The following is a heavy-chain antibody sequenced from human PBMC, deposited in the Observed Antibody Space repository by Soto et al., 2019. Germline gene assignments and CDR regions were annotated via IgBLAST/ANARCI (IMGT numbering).Heavy chain of an antibody. J-gene: IGHJ2*01. CDR3: AKSNGDYRAYWYFDL. CDR2: ISGSGGST. D-gene: IGHD4-17*01. CDR1: GFTFSSYA. V-gene: IGHV3-23*01. Sequence: EVQLLESGGGLVRPGGSLRLSCAASGFTFSSYAMSWVRQAPGKGLEWVSAISGSGGSTYYADSVKGRFTISRDNSKNTLYLQMNSLRAEDTAVYYCAKSNGDYRAYWYFDLWGRGTLVTVSS.